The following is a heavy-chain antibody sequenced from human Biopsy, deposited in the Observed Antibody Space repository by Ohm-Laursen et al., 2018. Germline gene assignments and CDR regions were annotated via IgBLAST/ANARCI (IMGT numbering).Heavy chain of an antibody. CDR1: GYTFTSYG. V-gene: IGHV1-18*01. D-gene: IGHD1-14*01. Sequence: ASVKVSCKASGYTFTSYGISWVRQAPGQGLEWMGWINTENGNTIYAQKLQGRVTMTADTSTSTAYMEVTSLRSDDTAVYYCARAKPEPVYYYYGMDVWGQGTTVTVSS. J-gene: IGHJ6*02. CDR3: ARAKPEPVYYYYGMDV. CDR2: INTENGNT.